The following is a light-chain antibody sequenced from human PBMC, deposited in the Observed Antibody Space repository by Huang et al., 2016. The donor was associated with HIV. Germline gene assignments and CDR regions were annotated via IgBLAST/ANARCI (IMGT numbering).Light chain of an antibody. CDR2: DAS. CDR1: QSISNW. J-gene: IGKJ2*01. V-gene: IGKV1-5*01. CDR3: QQYNSYPYT. Sequence: DIQMTQSPSTLSGSVGDRVTITCRASQSISNWLAWYQQKPGKAPKLLIYDASSLEIGVPSTFSGSGSGTEFTLTISSLQPDDIATYYCQQYNSYPYTFGQGTKLEIK.